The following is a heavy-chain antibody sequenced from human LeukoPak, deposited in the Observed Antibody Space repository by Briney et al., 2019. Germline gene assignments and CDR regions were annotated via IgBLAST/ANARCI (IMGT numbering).Heavy chain of an antibody. D-gene: IGHD2-2*01. CDR3: ARLGYCSSTSCSTNWFDP. CDR2: IYYSGST. Sequence: PSETLSLTCTVSGGSISSSNYYWGWIRQPPGKGLEWIGNIYYSGSTYYNPSLKSRVTISVDTSKNQFSLKLSSVTAADTAVYYCARLGYCSSTSCSTNWFDPWGQGTLVTVSS. CDR1: GGSISSSNYY. J-gene: IGHJ5*02. V-gene: IGHV4-39*07.